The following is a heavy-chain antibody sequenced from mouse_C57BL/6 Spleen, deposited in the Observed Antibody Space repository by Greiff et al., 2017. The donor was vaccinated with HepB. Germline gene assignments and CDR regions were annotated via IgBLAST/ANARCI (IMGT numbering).Heavy chain of an antibody. J-gene: IGHJ1*03. CDR3: AREGELGRRYFDV. D-gene: IGHD4-1*01. CDR1: GSPFTAYT. CDR2: INPSSGYT. V-gene: IGHV1-4*01. Sequence: QVQLQQSGAELARPGASVKMSCKASGSPFTAYTMHWVKQRPGQGLEWIGYINPSSGYTKYNQKFKDKATLPADKSSSTAYMQLSSLTSEDSAVYYCAREGELGRRYFDVWGTGTTVTVSS.